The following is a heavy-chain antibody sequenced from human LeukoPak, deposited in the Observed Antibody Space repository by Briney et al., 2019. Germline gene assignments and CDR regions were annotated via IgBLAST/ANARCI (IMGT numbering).Heavy chain of an antibody. J-gene: IGHJ6*02. Sequence: GESLKISCKVSGYRFSTYCTGWVGQMRGKGLEWMGIIYPDDSDTRYSPSFQGQVTISADKSISTTHLQWSSLKASDTAMYYCARHENGMDVWGQGTTVTVSS. CDR1: GYRFSTYC. V-gene: IGHV5-51*01. CDR2: IYPDDSDT. CDR3: ARHENGMDV.